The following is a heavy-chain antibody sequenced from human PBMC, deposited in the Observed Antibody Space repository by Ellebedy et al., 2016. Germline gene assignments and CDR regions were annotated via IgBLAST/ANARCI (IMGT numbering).Heavy chain of an antibody. CDR2: INAGNGNT. CDR1: GYTFTSYA. Sequence: ASVKVSCKASGYTFTSYAMHWVRQAPGQRLEWMGWINAGNGNTKYSQKFQGRVTMTEDTSTDTAYMELSSLRSEDTAVYYCATHPLKQGVPSPKQSNVYYYYYYGMDVWGQGTTVTVSS. J-gene: IGHJ6*02. CDR3: ATHPLKQGVPSPKQSNVYYYYYYGMDV. D-gene: IGHD2-8*01. V-gene: IGHV1-3*01.